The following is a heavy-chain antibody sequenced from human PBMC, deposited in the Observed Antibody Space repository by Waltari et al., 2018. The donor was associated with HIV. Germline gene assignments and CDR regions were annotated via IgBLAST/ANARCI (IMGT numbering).Heavy chain of an antibody. D-gene: IGHD6-19*01. CDR3: ARGSGWYVMDY. CDR1: GGSISRYY. CDR2: IYYSGST. V-gene: IGHV4-59*01. J-gene: IGHJ4*02. Sequence: QVQLQESGPGLVKPSETLSLTCTVSGGSISRYYWSWIRQPPGKGLELIGYIYYSGSTNYNPSLKSRVTISVDTSKNQFSLKLSSVTAADTAVYYCARGSGWYVMDYWGQGTLVTVSS.